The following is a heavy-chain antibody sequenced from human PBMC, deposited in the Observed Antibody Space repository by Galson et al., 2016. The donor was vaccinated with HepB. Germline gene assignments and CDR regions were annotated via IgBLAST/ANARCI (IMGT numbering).Heavy chain of an antibody. CDR1: GFTFSGYS. D-gene: IGHD6-19*01. Sequence: SLRLSCAASGFTFSGYSMNWVRQAPGKGLEWVSYISEDRHIKYADSVKGRFTISRDNAKNSLFLQMDSLRDEDTAVYYCARGWGPPVAGEYFQHWGQGTLVTVSS. V-gene: IGHV3-48*02. CDR3: ARGWGPPVAGEYFQH. J-gene: IGHJ1*01. CDR2: ISEDRHIK.